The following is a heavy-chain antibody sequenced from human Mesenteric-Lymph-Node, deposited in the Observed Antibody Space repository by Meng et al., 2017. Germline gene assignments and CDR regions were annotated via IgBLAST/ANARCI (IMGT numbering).Heavy chain of an antibody. Sequence: SVKVSCKASGGTFSSYAISWVRQAPGQGLEWMGGIIPIFGTANYEQKFQGRVTITADESTSTAYMELSSLRSEDTAVYYCASWAPEYYYDSSGYYTFDDWGQGTLVTVSS. J-gene: IGHJ4*02. D-gene: IGHD3-22*01. CDR2: IIPIFGTA. CDR1: GGTFSSYA. CDR3: ASWAPEYYYDSSGYYTFDD. V-gene: IGHV1-69*13.